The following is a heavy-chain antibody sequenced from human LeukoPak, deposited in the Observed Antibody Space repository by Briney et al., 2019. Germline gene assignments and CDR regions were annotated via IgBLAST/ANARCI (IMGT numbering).Heavy chain of an antibody. D-gene: IGHD3-22*01. V-gene: IGHV4-39*01. Sequence: PSETLSLTCAVSGGSISSSNWWSWVRQPPGKGLEWIGSIYYSGSTYYNPSLKSRVTISVDTSKNQFSLKLSSVTAADTAVYYCASRHSGNYYDSSGSLDYWGQGTLVTVSS. CDR1: GGSISSSNW. CDR2: IYYSGST. CDR3: ASRHSGNYYDSSGSLDY. J-gene: IGHJ4*02.